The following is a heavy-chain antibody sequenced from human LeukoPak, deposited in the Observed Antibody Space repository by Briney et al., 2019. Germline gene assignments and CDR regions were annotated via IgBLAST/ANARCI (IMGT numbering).Heavy chain of an antibody. CDR3: ARYGVYSIAAAGTDYYYGMDV. V-gene: IGHV4-4*02. Sequence: TSSETLSLTCAVSGGSISSGNWWSWVRQPPGKGLEWIGEIYHSGSTNYNPSLKSRVTISVDKSKNQFSLKLSSVTAADTAVYYCARYGVYSIAAAGTDYYYGMDVWGQGTTVTVSS. D-gene: IGHD6-13*01. CDR1: GGSISSGNW. CDR2: IYHSGST. J-gene: IGHJ6*02.